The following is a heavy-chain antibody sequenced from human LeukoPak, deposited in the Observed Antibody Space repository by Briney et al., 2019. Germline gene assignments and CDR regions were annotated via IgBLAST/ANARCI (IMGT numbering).Heavy chain of an antibody. CDR3: TRASSRAAGYVDWFDP. J-gene: IGHJ5*02. CDR1: GGSISSHY. CDR2: IYYSGST. D-gene: IGHD3-16*01. V-gene: IGHV4-59*11. Sequence: SETLSLTCTVSGGSISSHYWSWIRQPPGKGLEWIGYIYYSGSTNYNPSLKSRVTISVDTSKNQFSLKLSSVTAADTAVYYCTRASSRAAGYVDWFDPWGQGTLVTVSS.